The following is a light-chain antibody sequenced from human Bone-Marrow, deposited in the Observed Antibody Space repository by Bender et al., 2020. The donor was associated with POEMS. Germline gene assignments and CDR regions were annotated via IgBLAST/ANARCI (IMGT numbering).Light chain of an antibody. V-gene: IGLV2-14*03. CDR1: SSDVGGYNY. Sequence: QSALTQPASVSGSPGQSITISCTGTSSDVGGYNYVSWYQQHPGKAPKLMIYDVSNRPSGVSNRFSASKSGSTASLTISGLQAEDEADYYCSSYDATTTLFVFGPGTKVSVL. J-gene: IGLJ1*01. CDR3: SSYDATTTLFV. CDR2: DVS.